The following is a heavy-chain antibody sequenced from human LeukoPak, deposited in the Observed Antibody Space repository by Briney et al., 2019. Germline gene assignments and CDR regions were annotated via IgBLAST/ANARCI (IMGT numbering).Heavy chain of an antibody. Sequence: GGSPRLSCAASGFTFSSYSMNWVRQAPGKGLEWVSSISSSSSYIYYADSVKGRFTISRDNAKNSLYLQMNSLRAEDTAVYYCARVPSRYNWNYYFDYWGQGTLVTVSS. CDR2: ISSSSSYI. J-gene: IGHJ4*02. D-gene: IGHD1-7*01. CDR1: GFTFSSYS. CDR3: ARVPSRYNWNYYFDY. V-gene: IGHV3-21*01.